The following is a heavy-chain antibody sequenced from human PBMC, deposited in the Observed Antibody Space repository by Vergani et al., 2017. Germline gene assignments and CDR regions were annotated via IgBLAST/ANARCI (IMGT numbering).Heavy chain of an antibody. J-gene: IGHJ4*02. CDR1: GGSISSYY. CDR2: IYYSGST. Sequence: QVQLQESGPGLVKPSETLSLTCTVSGGSISSYYWSWIRQPPGKGLEWIGYIYYSGSTNYNPPLKSRVTISVDTSKNQFSRKLSSVTAADTAVYYCAVGVVAARPDRDFDYWGQGSLVTVSS. V-gene: IGHV4-59*01. D-gene: IGHD6-6*01. CDR3: AVGVVAARPDRDFDY.